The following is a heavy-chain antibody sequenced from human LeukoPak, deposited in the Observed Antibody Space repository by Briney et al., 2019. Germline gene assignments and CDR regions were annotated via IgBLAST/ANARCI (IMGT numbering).Heavy chain of an antibody. Sequence: SETLSLTCTVSGGSISSGGYYWSWIRQPPGKGLEWIGYIYHSGSTYYNPSLKSRVTISVDTSKNQFSLKLSSVTAADTAVYYCARGMGYSSSSFDYWGQGTLVTVSS. D-gene: IGHD6-6*01. V-gene: IGHV4-30-2*01. CDR3: ARGMGYSSSSFDY. J-gene: IGHJ4*02. CDR1: GGSISSGGYY. CDR2: IYHSGST.